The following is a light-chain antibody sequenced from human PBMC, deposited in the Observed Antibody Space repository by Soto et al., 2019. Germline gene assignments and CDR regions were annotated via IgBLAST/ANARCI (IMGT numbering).Light chain of an antibody. CDR2: SNN. CDR3: AARADSLNGAV. V-gene: IGLV1-44*01. Sequence: QSVLTQPPSASGTPGQRVTISCSGSSSNIGSKTVNWYQQVPGTAPKLLIYSNNQRPSGVPDRFSVSKPGTSASLAISGLQSEDEAEYYCAARADSLNGAVLGGGTQLTAL. CDR1: SSNIGSKT. J-gene: IGLJ7*02.